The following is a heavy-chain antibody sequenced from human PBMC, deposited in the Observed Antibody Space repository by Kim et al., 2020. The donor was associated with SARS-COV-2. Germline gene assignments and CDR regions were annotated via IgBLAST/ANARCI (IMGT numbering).Heavy chain of an antibody. CDR2: INHSGST. D-gene: IGHD5-12*01. J-gene: IGHJ4*02. Sequence: SETLSLTCAVYGGSFSGYYWSWIRQPPGKGLEWIGEINHSGSTNYNPSLKSRVTISVDTSKNQFSLKLSSVTAADTAVYYCARDVRYGVATMGDHFDYWGQGTLVTVSS. CDR1: GGSFSGYY. V-gene: IGHV4-34*01. CDR3: ARDVRYGVATMGDHFDY.